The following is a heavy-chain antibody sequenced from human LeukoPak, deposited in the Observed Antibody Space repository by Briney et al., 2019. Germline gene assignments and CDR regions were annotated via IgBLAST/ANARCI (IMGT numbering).Heavy chain of an antibody. D-gene: IGHD5-24*01. J-gene: IGHJ4*02. CDR3: ARDGVRDGLYFDY. CDR1: GFTFISHW. Sequence: PGGSLRLSCAASGFTFISHWMSWVRQAPGKVLEWVANINQDGREKQYVDSVKGRFTISRDNAKNSLYLQMNSLRAEDTAVYYCARDGVRDGLYFDYWGQGTLVTVSS. V-gene: IGHV3-7*01. CDR2: INQDGREK.